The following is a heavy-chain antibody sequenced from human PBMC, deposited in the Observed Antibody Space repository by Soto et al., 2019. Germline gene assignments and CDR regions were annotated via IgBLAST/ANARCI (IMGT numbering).Heavy chain of an antibody. CDR1: GGPISSYY. V-gene: IGHV4-59*08. J-gene: IGHJ5*02. CDR2: IYYSGST. CDR3: ARLSNWFDP. Sequence: QVQLQESGPGLVKPSETLSLTCTVSGGPISSYYWSWIRQPPGKGLEWIGYIYYSGSTNYNPSLKSRVTISVDTSKNQFSLKLSSVTAADTAVYYCARLSNWFDPWGQGTLVTVSS.